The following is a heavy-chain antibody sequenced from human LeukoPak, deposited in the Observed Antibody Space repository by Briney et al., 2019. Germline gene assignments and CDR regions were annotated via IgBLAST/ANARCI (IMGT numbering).Heavy chain of an antibody. V-gene: IGHV3-20*04. CDR3: ARGGILTGYFEDY. J-gene: IGHJ4*02. D-gene: IGHD3-9*01. CDR1: GFTFANYG. CDR2: ITWNSGST. Sequence: GGSLRLSCAASGFTFANYGMSWVRQVPGKGLEWVSGITWNSGSTGYADFVKGRFTISRDNAKNSLYLQMDSLRAEDTAFYYYARGGILTGYFEDYWGQGTLVTVSS.